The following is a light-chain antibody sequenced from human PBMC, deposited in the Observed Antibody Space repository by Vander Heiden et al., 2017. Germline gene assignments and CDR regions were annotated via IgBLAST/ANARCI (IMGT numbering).Light chain of an antibody. V-gene: IGKV3-15*01. CDR1: QSVSSN. Sequence: EIVMTQSPDTLSVSPGERATLSCRASQSVSSNLDWYQQKPGQAPRLLIYGASTRATGIPARFSGSGSGTEFTLTISSLQSEDFAVYYCQQYNNWPWGTFGQGTKVEIK. J-gene: IGKJ1*01. CDR2: GAS. CDR3: QQYNNWPWGT.